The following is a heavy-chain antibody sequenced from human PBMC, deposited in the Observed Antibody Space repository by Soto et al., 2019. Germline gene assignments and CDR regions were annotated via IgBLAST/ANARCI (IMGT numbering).Heavy chain of an antibody. CDR2: ISAYNGNT. J-gene: IGHJ6*02. V-gene: IGHV1-18*01. CDR3: ARPYDHGDYPAEKQPNYYYYGMDV. D-gene: IGHD4-17*01. CDR1: GYTFTSYG. Sequence: QVQLVQSGAEVKKPGASVKVSCKASGYTFTSYGISWVRQAPGQGLEWMGWISAYNGNTNYAQKLQGRVTMTTDTSTSTAYMELRSLRSDDTAVYYCARPYDHGDYPAEKQPNYYYYGMDVWGQGTTVTVSS.